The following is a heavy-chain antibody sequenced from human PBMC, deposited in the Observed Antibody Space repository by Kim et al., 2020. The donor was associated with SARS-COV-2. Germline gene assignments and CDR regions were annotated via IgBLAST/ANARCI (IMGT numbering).Heavy chain of an antibody. J-gene: IGHJ5*02. Sequence: AAHVKGRFTISRDKAKNSLYLQMNSLRDEDTAVYYCARDGLVVPVFWFDPWGQGTLVTVSS. D-gene: IGHD2-2*01. CDR3: ARDGLVVPVFWFDP. V-gene: IGHV3-48*02.